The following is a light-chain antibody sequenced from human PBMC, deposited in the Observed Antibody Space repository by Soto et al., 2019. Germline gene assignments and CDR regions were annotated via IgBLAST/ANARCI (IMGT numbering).Light chain of an antibody. CDR2: DAS. J-gene: IGKJ1*01. Sequence: DIQMTQSPSTLSASVGDRFTITCRASQSISSWLAWYQQKPGKVPKLLIYDASSLESGVPSRFSGSGSGTEFTLTISSLQPDDFATYYCQQYNSYSRTFGQGTKVDIK. CDR1: QSISSW. V-gene: IGKV1-5*01. CDR3: QQYNSYSRT.